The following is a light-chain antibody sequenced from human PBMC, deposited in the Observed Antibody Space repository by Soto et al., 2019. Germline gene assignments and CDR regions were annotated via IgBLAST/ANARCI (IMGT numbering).Light chain of an antibody. Sequence: EIVLTQSPGTLSLSPGERATLSCRASQSVSSSYLAWFQQKPGQAPRLLIYGASSRATGIPDRFSGSGSGADFSLTISTLDPEDFAVYYWHQYESSPVTFGQGTKVVIK. CDR2: GAS. J-gene: IGKJ1*01. V-gene: IGKV3-20*01. CDR3: HQYESSPVT. CDR1: QSVSSSY.